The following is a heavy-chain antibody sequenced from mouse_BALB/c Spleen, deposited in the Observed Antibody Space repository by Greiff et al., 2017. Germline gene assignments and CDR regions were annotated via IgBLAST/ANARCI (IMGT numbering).Heavy chain of an antibody. J-gene: IGHJ4*01. V-gene: IGHV5-12-2*01. Sequence: EVQVVESGGGLVQPGGSLKLSCAASGFTFSSYTMSWVRQTPEKRLEWVAYISNGGGSTYYPATVKGRFTISRDNAKNTLYLQMSSLKSEDTAMYYCARHSYCYLYYAMDYWGQGTSVTVSS. CDR3: ARHSYCYLYYAMDY. D-gene: IGHD1-1*01. CDR2: ISNGGGST. CDR1: GFTFSSYT.